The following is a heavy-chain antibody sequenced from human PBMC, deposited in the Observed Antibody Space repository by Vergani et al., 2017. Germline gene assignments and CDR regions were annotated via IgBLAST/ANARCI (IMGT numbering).Heavy chain of an antibody. D-gene: IGHD6-13*01. CDR3: ARVVVWSSWYWGAFDI. CDR2: IYYSGST. CDR1: GDSISRYY. J-gene: IGHJ3*02. Sequence: QVQLQESGPGLVQPSETLSLTCTVSGDSISRYYWNWIRQPPGKGLEWIGYIYYSGSTDYNPSLKSRVTISVDTSKSQFSLKLNSVTAADTAVYYCARVVVWSSWYWGAFDIWGQGTMVTVAS. V-gene: IGHV4-59*01.